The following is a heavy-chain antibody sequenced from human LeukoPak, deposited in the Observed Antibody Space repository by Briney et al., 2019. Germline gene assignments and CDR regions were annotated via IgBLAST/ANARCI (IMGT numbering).Heavy chain of an antibody. J-gene: IGHJ4*02. CDR2: IYSGGST. D-gene: IGHD3-22*01. CDR3: APYYKDSGGYCNSLTS. CDR1: RFTVGINY. V-gene: IGHV3-66*02. Sequence: GGSLRLSCAASRFTVGINYMTWVRQAPGKGLEWVSVIYSGGSTYYADSVKGRFTISRDNSKNTLYLQMNSLRAEDTAVYYCAPYYKDSGGYCNSLTSGGQGTLAT.